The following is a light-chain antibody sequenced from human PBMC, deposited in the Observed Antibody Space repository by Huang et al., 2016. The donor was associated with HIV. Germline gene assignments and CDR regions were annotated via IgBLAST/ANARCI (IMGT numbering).Light chain of an antibody. J-gene: IGKJ2*01. CDR2: GAS. CDR1: QNINNN. CDR3: QQYNDWPPYT. Sequence: ERVMTQSPVTLSVSPGERATLSCRASQNINNNLAWYQQKPGQAPRLLIYGASTRAPGIPARFSGSGSGTEFTLTITSLQSEDFAVYYCQQYNDWPPYTFGQGTKLEI. V-gene: IGKV3-15*01.